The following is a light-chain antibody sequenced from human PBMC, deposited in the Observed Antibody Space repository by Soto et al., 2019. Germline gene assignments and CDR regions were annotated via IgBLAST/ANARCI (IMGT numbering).Light chain of an antibody. CDR2: AAS. CDR1: QGIRNY. J-gene: IGKJ1*01. Sequence: DIQMTQSPSSLSASVGDRVTITCRASQGIRNYLGWYQQKPGKAPKRLIYAASSLQSGVPSRFSGSGSGTEFTLTISSLQPEDFATYYCLQHNSYPRTWTFGQGTKVEIK. V-gene: IGKV1-17*01. CDR3: LQHNSYPRTWT.